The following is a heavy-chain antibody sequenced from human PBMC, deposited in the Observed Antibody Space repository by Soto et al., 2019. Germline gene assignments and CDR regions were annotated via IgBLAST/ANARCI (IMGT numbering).Heavy chain of an antibody. CDR2: IYWDDDK. CDR1: GFSLTTRGVG. Sequence: QIPLKESGPTLVKPTQTLTLTCTFSGFSLTTRGVGVGWIRQPQGKALECLALIYWDDDKRYSPSLQSRLSITKDTSKNQVVLTMTNVDPVDTATYYCAHIPNYYQYDWFDPWGQGTLVSVSS. J-gene: IGHJ5*02. D-gene: IGHD3-16*01. CDR3: AHIPNYYQYDWFDP. V-gene: IGHV2-5*02.